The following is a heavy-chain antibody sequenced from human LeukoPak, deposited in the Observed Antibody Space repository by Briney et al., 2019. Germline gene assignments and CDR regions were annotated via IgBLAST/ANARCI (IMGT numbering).Heavy chain of an antibody. CDR2: IFSRSESI. D-gene: IGHD3-3*01. J-gene: IGHJ4*02. CDR1: GFTFGAYT. Sequence: GGSLRLSCAASGFTFGAYTMNWVRQAPGKGLEWVTCIFSRSESILYADSVKGRFTISRDNAKNSLYLQMDSLRAEDTAVYYCARMSGSRLPGYWGQGTLVTVSS. V-gene: IGHV3-21*01. CDR3: ARMSGSRLPGY.